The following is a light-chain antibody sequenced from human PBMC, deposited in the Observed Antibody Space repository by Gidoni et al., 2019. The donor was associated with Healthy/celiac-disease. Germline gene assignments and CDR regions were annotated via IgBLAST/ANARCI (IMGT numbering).Light chain of an antibody. V-gene: IGKV3-20*01. CDR3: QQYGSSPGT. J-gene: IGKJ1*01. CDR2: GAS. CDR1: QSVSSSY. Sequence: EIVLTQSPGTLSLSPGERATLSCRASQSVSSSYLAWYQQKPGQAPRLLIYGASSRATSIPDRFSGRGSGTDFTLTISRLEPEDFAVYYCQQYGSSPGTFGQGTKVEIK.